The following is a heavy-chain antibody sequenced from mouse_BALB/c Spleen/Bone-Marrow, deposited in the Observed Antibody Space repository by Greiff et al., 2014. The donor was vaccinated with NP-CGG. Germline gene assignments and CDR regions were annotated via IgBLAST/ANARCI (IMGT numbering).Heavy chain of an antibody. J-gene: IGHJ4*01. V-gene: IGHV2-6-4*01. CDR3: ARFITTGAMDY. CDR2: IWGGGNT. CDR1: GFSLSRYS. Sequence: VQLQQSGPGQVAPSQSLSITCTVSGFSLSRYSVHWVRQPPGKGLEWLGVIWGGGNTDYNSGLKSRLSISKDNSKSQVFLKMNSLQTDDTAMYYCARFITTGAMDYWGQGTSVTVSS. D-gene: IGHD1-1*01.